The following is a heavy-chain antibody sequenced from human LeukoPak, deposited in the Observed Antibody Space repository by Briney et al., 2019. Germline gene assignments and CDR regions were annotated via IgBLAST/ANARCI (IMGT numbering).Heavy chain of an antibody. CDR3: ASYGYSSSWYYYYGMDV. CDR1: GYTFTGYY. V-gene: IGHV1-8*02. Sequence: ALVKVSCKASGYTFTGYYMHWVRQATGQGLEWMGWMNPNSGNTGYAQKFQGRVTMTRNTSISTAYMELSSLRSEDTAVYYCASYGYSSSWYYYYGMDVWGQGTTVTVSS. J-gene: IGHJ6*02. CDR2: MNPNSGNT. D-gene: IGHD6-13*01.